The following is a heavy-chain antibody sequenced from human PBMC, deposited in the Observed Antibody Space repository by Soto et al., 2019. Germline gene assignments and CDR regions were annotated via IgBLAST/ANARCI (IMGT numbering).Heavy chain of an antibody. CDR2: IWYDGSNK. Sequence: QVQLVESGGGVVQPGRSLRLSCAASGFTFSSYGMHWVRQAPGKGLEWVAVIWYDGSNKYYADSVKGRFTISRDNSKNTLYLQMNSLRAEDTAVYYCARDEGLYYFDYWGQGTLVTVSS. CDR1: GFTFSSYG. CDR3: ARDEGLYYFDY. V-gene: IGHV3-33*01. J-gene: IGHJ4*02.